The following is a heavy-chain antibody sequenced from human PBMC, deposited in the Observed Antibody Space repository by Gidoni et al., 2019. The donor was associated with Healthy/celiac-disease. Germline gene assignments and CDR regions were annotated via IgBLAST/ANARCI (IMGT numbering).Heavy chain of an antibody. Sequence: QVQLVESGGGVVQPGRSLRLSCAASGFTFSSYAMHWVRQAPGKGLEWVAVIAYDGSNKYYADSVKGRLTISRDNSKNTLYLQMNSLRAEDTAVYYCATPLSDTAMLPIDYWGQGTLVTVSS. CDR1: GFTFSSYA. CDR3: ATPLSDTAMLPIDY. D-gene: IGHD5-18*01. J-gene: IGHJ4*02. CDR2: IAYDGSNK. V-gene: IGHV3-30*04.